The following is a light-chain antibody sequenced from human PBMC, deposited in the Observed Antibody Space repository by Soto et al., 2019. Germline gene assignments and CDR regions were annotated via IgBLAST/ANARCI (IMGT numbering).Light chain of an antibody. Sequence: EIVLTQSPATLSLSPGERATLSCRASQSVTTFLAWYQQKPDQAPRLLIYDASTRATGNPARFSGSGSGTDFTLTISSLEPEDFAVYYCQQRSTWPLTFGGGTKVEIK. CDR1: QSVTTF. CDR3: QQRSTWPLT. J-gene: IGKJ4*01. CDR2: DAS. V-gene: IGKV3-11*01.